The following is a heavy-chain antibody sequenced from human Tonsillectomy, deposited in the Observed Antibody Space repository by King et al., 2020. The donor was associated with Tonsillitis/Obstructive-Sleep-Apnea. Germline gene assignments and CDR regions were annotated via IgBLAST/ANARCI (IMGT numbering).Heavy chain of an antibody. CDR2: IRSKAYGGTT. CDR3: TRDKSLYDFWSGNDY. D-gene: IGHD3-3*01. V-gene: IGHV3-49*04. CDR1: GFTFGDYA. Sequence: QLVQSGGGLVQPGRSLRLSCTASGFTFGDYAMSWVRQAPGKGLEWVGFIRSKAYGGTTEYAASVKGRFTISRDDSKSIAYLQMNSLKTEDTAVYYCTRDKSLYDFWSGNDYWGQGTLVTVSS. J-gene: IGHJ4*02.